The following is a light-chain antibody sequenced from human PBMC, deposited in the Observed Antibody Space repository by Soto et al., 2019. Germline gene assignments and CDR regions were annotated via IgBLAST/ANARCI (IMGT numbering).Light chain of an antibody. CDR3: QQYLITPWT. CDR1: QSVSGDY. V-gene: IGKV3-20*01. CDR2: GAS. Sequence: ENVLTQSPGTLSLSPWEGATLSCMASQSVSGDYLAWYQSKPGQAPRLLIHGASNRATGIPDRFSGSGSGTDFTLTIGRLEPEDFAVYYCQQYLITPWTFGQVTKVDIK. J-gene: IGKJ1*01.